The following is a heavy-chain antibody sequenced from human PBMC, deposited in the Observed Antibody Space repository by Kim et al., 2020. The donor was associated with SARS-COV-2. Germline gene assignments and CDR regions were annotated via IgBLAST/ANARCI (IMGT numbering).Heavy chain of an antibody. J-gene: IGHJ4*02. Sequence: GGSLRLSCAASGFTFSSYAMSWVRQAPGKGLEWVSAICGSGGSPYNADSVKGRFTISSDNSKNTMYLQMNSLRAEDTAVYYCAKGALWEDSSRLYFDYWGQGTLVTVSS. CDR1: GFTFSSYA. V-gene: IGHV3-23*01. D-gene: IGHD1-26*01. CDR3: AKGALWEDSSRLYFDY. CDR2: ICGSGGSP.